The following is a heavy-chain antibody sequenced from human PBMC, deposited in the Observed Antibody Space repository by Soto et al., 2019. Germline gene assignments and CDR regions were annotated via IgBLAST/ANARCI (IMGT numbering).Heavy chain of an antibody. D-gene: IGHD6-13*01. CDR2: ISYDGSNK. CDR3: ARIPISAAAGTGY. V-gene: IGHV3-30*01. Sequence: GSLRLSCAASGFTFSSSALHWVRQAPGKGLEWVAVISYDGSNKYYADSVKGRFTISRDNSKNTLYLQMNSLRAEDTAMYYCARIPISAAAGTGYWGQGT. CDR1: GFTFSSSA. J-gene: IGHJ4*02.